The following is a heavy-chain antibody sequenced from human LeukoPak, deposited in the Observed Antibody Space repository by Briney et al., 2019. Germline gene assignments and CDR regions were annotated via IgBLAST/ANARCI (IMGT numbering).Heavy chain of an antibody. Sequence: SETLSLTCAVYGGSFSGYYWSWIRQPPGKGLKWIGNIYYSGSTNYNPSLKSRVTISVDTSKNQFSLKLSSVTAADTAVYYCARTLDTAMVTDYWGQGTLVTVSS. CDR3: ARTLDTAMVTDY. D-gene: IGHD5-18*01. CDR2: IYYSGST. J-gene: IGHJ4*02. CDR1: GGSFSGYY. V-gene: IGHV4-59*01.